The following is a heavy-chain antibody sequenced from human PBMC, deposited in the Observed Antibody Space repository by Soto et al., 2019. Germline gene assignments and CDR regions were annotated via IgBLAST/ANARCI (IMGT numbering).Heavy chain of an antibody. CDR1: GFTFSNAW. J-gene: IGHJ6*03. Sequence: GGSLRLSCAASGFTFSNAWMSWVRQAPGKGLEWVGRIKSKTDGGTTDYAAPVKGRFTISRDDSKNTLYLQMNSLKTEDTAVYYCNEGFGVAYYSYMDVWGKGTTVTVSS. CDR2: IKSKTDGGTT. D-gene: IGHD3-3*01. V-gene: IGHV3-15*01. CDR3: NEGFGVAYYSYMDV.